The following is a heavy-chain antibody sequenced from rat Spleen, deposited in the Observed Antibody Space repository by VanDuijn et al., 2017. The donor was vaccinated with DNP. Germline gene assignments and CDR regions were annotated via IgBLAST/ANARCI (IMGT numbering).Heavy chain of an antibody. CDR2: ITSGAGST. V-gene: IGHV5-31*01. D-gene: IGHD1-4*01. CDR1: GFTFSYYW. J-gene: IGHJ1*01. Sequence: EVQLVESGGDLVQPGRSLKLSCVASGFTFSYYWMTWIRQVPGKGLEWIASITSGAGSTSYPDSVRGRFTISRDNGKSTLYLQMNSLRSEDTATYYCARRGYKNSWYFDLWGPGTMVTVSS. CDR3: ARRGYKNSWYFDL.